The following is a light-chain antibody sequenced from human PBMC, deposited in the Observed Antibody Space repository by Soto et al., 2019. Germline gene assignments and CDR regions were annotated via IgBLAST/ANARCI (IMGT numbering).Light chain of an antibody. V-gene: IGKV1-9*01. CDR3: QQLNSYPPMYT. J-gene: IGKJ2*01. Sequence: DIQLTQSPSFLSASVGDRVTITCRASQGIRSYLAWYQQKPGKAPKLLIYAASTLQSGVPSRFSGSGSGTEFTLTISSLQPADFATYYCQQLNSYPPMYTFGQGTKLEIK. CDR1: QGIRSY. CDR2: AAS.